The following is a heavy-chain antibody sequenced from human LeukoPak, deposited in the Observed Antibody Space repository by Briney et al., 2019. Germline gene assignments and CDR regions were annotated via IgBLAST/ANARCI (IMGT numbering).Heavy chain of an antibody. CDR3: ARASTGNDY. D-gene: IGHD1-14*01. V-gene: IGHV3-72*01. Sequence: PGGSLRLSCAASGFTFSDHYMDWVRQAPGKGLEWVGRIRNKANSYTTEYAASVKGRFTISRDDSKNSLYLQMNGLRTEDTAVYYCARASTGNDYWGQGTLVTVSS. J-gene: IGHJ4*02. CDR1: GFTFSDHY. CDR2: IRNKANSYTT.